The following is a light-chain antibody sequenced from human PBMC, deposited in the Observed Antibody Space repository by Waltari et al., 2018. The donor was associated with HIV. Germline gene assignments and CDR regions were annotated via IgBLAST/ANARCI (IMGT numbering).Light chain of an antibody. J-gene: IGLJ2*01. CDR2: GE. CDR3: STWDYSLDSVV. V-gene: IGLV1-44*01. CDR1: NGNLGSYL. Sequence: QSALTQGASVSGTVGQRVTLPCSGNNGNLGSYLVGWYQHLPPGAPRLLIFGESLSSGSPNRVSAAKSGTTSSLTISGLQPEDEGHYYCSTWDYSLDSVVCGGGTTLTVL.